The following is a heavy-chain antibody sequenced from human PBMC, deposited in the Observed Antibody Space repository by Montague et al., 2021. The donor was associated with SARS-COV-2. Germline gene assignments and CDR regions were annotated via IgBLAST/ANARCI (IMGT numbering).Heavy chain of an antibody. V-gene: IGHV4-4*02. CDR1: GGSISSSNW. Sequence: SETLSLTCAVSGGSISSSNWWSWVRQPPGKGLEWIGEIYHSGSTNYNPSLKSRATISVDKSKNQFSLKLSSVTAADTAVYYCATSSYDFWSGYTQGDNWFDPWGQGTLVTVSS. D-gene: IGHD3-3*01. J-gene: IGHJ5*02. CDR2: IYHSGST. CDR3: ATSSYDFWSGYTQGDNWFDP.